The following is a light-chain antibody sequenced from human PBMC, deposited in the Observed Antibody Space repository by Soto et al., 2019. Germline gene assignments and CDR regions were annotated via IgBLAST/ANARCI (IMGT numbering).Light chain of an antibody. CDR3: QQYGGSPRT. CDR2: GAS. J-gene: IGKJ1*01. CDR1: QSVSSSS. Sequence: EIVLTQSPGTLSFSPGERATLSCRASQSVSSSSLAWYQQKRGQAPRLLIHGASNRATGIPDRFSGSGSGTDFTLTISRLEPEDFAVYYCQQYGGSPRTFGQGTKVDIK. V-gene: IGKV3-20*01.